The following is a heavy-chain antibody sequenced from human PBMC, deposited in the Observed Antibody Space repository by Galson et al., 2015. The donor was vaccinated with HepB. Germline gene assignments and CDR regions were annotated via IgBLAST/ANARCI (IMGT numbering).Heavy chain of an antibody. CDR2: IYYSENT. D-gene: IGHD3-16*01. Sequence: TLSPTCTVSGGFIGSGNYHGNWSRQHPGKGLERLGSIYYSENTYYNPSLKSRVTISVDTSKNQFSLKLSSVTAADTAVYYCARDRAELRLGELTLGNFDYWGQGTLVTVSS. CDR3: ARDRAELRLGELTLGNFDY. CDR1: GGFIGSGNYH. J-gene: IGHJ4*02. V-gene: IGHV4-30-4*01.